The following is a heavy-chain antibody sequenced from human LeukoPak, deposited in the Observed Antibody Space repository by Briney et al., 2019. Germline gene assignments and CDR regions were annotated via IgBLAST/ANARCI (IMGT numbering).Heavy chain of an antibody. V-gene: IGHV4-4*09. CDR2: IYTSGST. Sequence: PSETLSLTCTVSGGSISSYYWSWIRQPPGKGLEWIGYIYTSGSTNYNPSLKSRVTISVDTSKNQFSLKLSSATAADTAVYYCASLYCSGGSCYFDYWGQGTLVTVSS. J-gene: IGHJ4*02. D-gene: IGHD2-15*01. CDR1: GGSISSYY. CDR3: ASLYCSGGSCYFDY.